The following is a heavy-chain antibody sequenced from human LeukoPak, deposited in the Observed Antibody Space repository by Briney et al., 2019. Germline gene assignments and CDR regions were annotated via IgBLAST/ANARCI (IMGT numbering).Heavy chain of an antibody. CDR2: INPSGGST. D-gene: IGHD3-10*01. CDR1: GYTFTGYY. V-gene: IGHV1-46*01. CDR3: ARDGGYYGSGSYPDP. J-gene: IGHJ5*02. Sequence: ASVKVSCKASGYTFTGYYMHWVRQAPGQGLEWMGIINPSGGSTSYAQKFQGRVTMTRDTSTSTVYMELSSLRSEDTAVYYCARDGGYYGSGSYPDPWGQGTLVTVSS.